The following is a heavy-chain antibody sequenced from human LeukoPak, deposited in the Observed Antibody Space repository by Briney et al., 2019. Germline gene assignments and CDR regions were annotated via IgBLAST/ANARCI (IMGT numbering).Heavy chain of an antibody. Sequence: PGGSLRLACVDSKFSLGNYWMAWVRQAPGKGLEWLANKKHAGDEKYYVGSVRGRFTTSRDNAENSLYLQMNSLSAEDTAIYFCARHMPAVGATPFDYWGQGTLVTVSS. CDR3: ARHMPAVGATPFDY. CDR1: KFSLGNYW. CDR2: KKHAGDEK. J-gene: IGHJ4*02. V-gene: IGHV3-7*01. D-gene: IGHD1-26*01.